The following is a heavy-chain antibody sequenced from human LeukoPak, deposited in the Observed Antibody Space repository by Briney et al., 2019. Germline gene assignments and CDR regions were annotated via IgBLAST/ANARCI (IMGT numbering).Heavy chain of an antibody. CDR1: GFTFSRYW. D-gene: IGHD3-9*01. CDR3: VRGADTGYSSDS. V-gene: IGHV3-74*01. CDR2: IYNDGSST. Sequence: PGGSLRLSCAASGFTFSRYWMHWVRQAPGKGLVWVSRIYNDGSSTSYADSVKGRFSISRDNAENTLYLQMNSLRVEDTAVYYCVRGADTGYSSDSWGQGTLVTVSS. J-gene: IGHJ4*02.